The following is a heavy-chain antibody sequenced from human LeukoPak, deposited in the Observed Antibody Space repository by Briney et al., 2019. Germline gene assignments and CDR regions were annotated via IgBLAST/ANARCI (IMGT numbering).Heavy chain of an antibody. CDR3: ARDRYYYVSGSYFYFDL. J-gene: IGHJ2*01. Sequence: SETLSLPCTVSGGPISSSSYHWGWIRQPPGKGLEWIGCIYYSGSTNYTPSLKGRVTISVETSKNQFSLKLSSVTAADTAVYYCARDRYYYVSGSYFYFDLWGRGTLVTVSS. V-gene: IGHV4-39*07. D-gene: IGHD3-22*01. CDR1: GGPISSSSYH. CDR2: IYYSGST.